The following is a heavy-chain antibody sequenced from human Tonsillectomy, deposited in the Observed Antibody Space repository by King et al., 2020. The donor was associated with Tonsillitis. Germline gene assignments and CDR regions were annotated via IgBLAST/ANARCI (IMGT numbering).Heavy chain of an antibody. Sequence: VQLVQSGGGLVNPGGSLRLSCAASGFTFSSYSMNWVRQAPGKGLEWVASISSSSSYIYYADSVKGRFTISRDNAKNSLYLQMNSLRAEDTAVYYCARDPPEYYDYVWGSYRSGYFDYWGQGTLVTVSS. CDR1: GFTFSSYS. D-gene: IGHD3-16*02. J-gene: IGHJ4*02. CDR3: ARDPPEYYDYVWGSYRSGYFDY. CDR2: ISSSSSYI. V-gene: IGHV3-21*01.